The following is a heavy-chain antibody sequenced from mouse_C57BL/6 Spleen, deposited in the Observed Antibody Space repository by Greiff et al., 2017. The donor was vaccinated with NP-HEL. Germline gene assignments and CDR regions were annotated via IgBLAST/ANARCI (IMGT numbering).Heavy chain of an antibody. Sequence: QVQLKESGAELVRPGASVTLSCKASGYTFTDYEMHWVKQTPVHGLEWIGAIDPETGGTAYNQKFKGKAILTADKSSSTAYMELRSLTSEDSAVYYCTRWGEIWGQGTSVTVSS. CDR3: TRWGEI. J-gene: IGHJ4*01. CDR1: GYTFTDYE. V-gene: IGHV1-15*01. CDR2: IDPETGGT.